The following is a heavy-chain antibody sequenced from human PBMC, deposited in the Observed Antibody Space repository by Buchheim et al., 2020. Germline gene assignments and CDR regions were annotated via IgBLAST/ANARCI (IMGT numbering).Heavy chain of an antibody. CDR3: AVLYGMDV. J-gene: IGHJ6*02. CDR2: ITQDGSKN. V-gene: IGHV3-7*01. Sequence: VQLVESGGGLVQPGGSLRLSCAASGFTFSRYWMRWVRQAPGKGLEWVANITQDGSKNYYVDSVKGRFTISRDNAKNSVYLQMNSLRAEDTAVYYCAVLYGMDVWGQGTT. CDR1: GFTFSRYW.